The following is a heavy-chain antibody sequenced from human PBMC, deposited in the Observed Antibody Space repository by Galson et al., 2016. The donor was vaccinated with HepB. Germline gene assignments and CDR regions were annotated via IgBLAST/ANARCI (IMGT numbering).Heavy chain of an antibody. CDR3: AAFSGYCDRTSCFPSFDY. CDR1: GFTFTNSV. D-gene: IGHD2-2*03. J-gene: IGHJ4*02. CDR2: IVAVSGDT. Sequence: SVKVSCKASGFTFTNSVVQWVRLARGQRLEWIGWIVAVSGDTNYAQKFQERVTITRDTSTGTAYMELSSLRSDDTAVYYCAAFSGYCDRTSCFPSFDYWGQGTLVTVSS. V-gene: IGHV1-58*01.